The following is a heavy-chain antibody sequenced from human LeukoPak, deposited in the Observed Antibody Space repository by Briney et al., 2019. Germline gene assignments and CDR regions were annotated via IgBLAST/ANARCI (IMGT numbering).Heavy chain of an antibody. Sequence: HSGGSLKLSCEASGFTFSNYWVTWVRQAPGKGLEWVANGNEDGSDKYYVDSVKGRFTISRDNAKNSVFLQMNSLRVDDTAVYFCVRESGFWTGPGIGRPLDVWGKGTTVTVSS. D-gene: IGHD3/OR15-3a*01. CDR1: GFTFSNYW. CDR3: VRESGFWTGPGIGRPLDV. CDR2: GNEDGSDK. V-gene: IGHV3-7*01. J-gene: IGHJ6*04.